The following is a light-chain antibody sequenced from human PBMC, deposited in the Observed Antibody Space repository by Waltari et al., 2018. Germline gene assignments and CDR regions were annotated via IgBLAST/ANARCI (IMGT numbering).Light chain of an antibody. V-gene: IGKV3-20*01. CDR2: AAS. CDR1: QRISRT. Sequence: EIVLTQSPGTLPLSLGERATLPCRAGQRISRTLVWYQKKPGQAPRLLIYAASTRATGIPDRFSGSGSWTDFSLTISRLEPEDFAVYYCRHYLRLPVTFGQGTKVEIK. CDR3: RHYLRLPVT. J-gene: IGKJ1*01.